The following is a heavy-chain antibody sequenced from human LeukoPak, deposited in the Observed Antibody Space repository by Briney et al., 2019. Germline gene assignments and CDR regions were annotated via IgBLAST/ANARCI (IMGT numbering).Heavy chain of an antibody. V-gene: IGHV3-30*04. CDR2: ISYDGRSK. J-gene: IGHJ3*01. D-gene: IGHD5-18*01. Sequence: QPGGSLRLSCAASGFTFSGSAIHWVRQAPGKGLEWVAVISYDGRSKYYADSVKGRVTISRDNSKNTLYLQINNLRPEDTAVYYCVNGLYSNDWGPTFDGFNVWGQGTVVTVSS. CDR1: GFTFSGSA. CDR3: VNGLYSNDWGPTFDGFNV.